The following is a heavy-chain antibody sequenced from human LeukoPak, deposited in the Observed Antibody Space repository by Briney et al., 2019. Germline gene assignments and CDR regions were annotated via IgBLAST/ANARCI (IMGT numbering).Heavy chain of an antibody. CDR3: ARVGPGYYDMLFDP. CDR1: GFTFSSYA. CDR2: IFYSGNT. Sequence: GSLRLSCAASGFTFSSYAMSWVRQAPGEGLEWIGYIFYSGNTKYNPSLESRVAISGETSKNQVSLRLSSVTPVDTAVYFCARVGPGYYDMLFDPCGQGTLVTVSS. D-gene: IGHD3-22*01. V-gene: IGHV4-59*01. J-gene: IGHJ5*02.